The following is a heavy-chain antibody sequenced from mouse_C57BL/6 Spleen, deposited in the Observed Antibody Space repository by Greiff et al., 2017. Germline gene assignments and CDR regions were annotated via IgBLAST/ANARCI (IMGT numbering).Heavy chain of an antibody. J-gene: IGHJ2*01. CDR1: GFTFSNYW. Sequence: EVQLQQSGGGLVQPGGSMKLSCVASGFTFSNYWMNWVRQSPEKGLEWVAQIRLKSDNYATHYAESVKGRFTISRDDSKSSVYLQMNNLRAEDTGIYYCTGTGRAYFDYWGQGTTLTVSS. D-gene: IGHD4-1*01. CDR3: TGTGRAYFDY. V-gene: IGHV6-3*01. CDR2: IRLKSDNYAT.